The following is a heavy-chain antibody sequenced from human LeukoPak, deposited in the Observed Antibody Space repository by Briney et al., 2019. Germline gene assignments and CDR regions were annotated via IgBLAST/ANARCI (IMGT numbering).Heavy chain of an antibody. D-gene: IGHD3-16*01. CDR2: IKSKTDGGTT. CDR3: AREPPGGGFDY. J-gene: IGHJ4*02. Sequence: PGGSLRLSCAASGFTLSNAWMSWVRQAPGKGLEWVGRIKSKTDGGTTDYAAPVKGRFTISRDNSKNTLYLQMNSLRAEDTAVYYCAREPPGGGFDYWGQGTLVTVSS. CDR1: GFTLSNAW. V-gene: IGHV3-15*01.